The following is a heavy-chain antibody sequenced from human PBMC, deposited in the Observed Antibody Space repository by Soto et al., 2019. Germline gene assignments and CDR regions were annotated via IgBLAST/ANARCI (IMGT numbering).Heavy chain of an antibody. CDR3: ARSRGYSDSMHV. J-gene: IGHJ6*02. CDR2: IIPSFGTA. CDR1: GATFSRDA. Sequence: ASVKVSCKASGATFSRDAFSWVRQAPGQGLEWMGGIIPSFGTASYAQKFQGRLSITADESTSTAYMELSGLTSKDTAVYYCARSRGYSDSMHVWGPGTTVTVSS. V-gene: IGHV1-69*13. D-gene: IGHD5-18*01.